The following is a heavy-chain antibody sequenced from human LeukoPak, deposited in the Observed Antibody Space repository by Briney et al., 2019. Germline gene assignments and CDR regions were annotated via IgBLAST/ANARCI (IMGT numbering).Heavy chain of an antibody. CDR2: MDPNRGNT. CDR3: ARGLSRCSSGNCYEPNWLDS. J-gene: IGHJ5*01. V-gene: IGHV1-8*02. CDR1: GYIFTSFD. Sequence: GASVKVSCKASGYIFTSFDTNWVRQAPGQGLEWMGWMDPNRGNTGYAPKFQGRVTMARGTSVTTAYMELSSLTSEDTAVYYCARGLSRCSSGNCYEPNWLDSWGQGTLVTVSS. D-gene: IGHD2-2*01.